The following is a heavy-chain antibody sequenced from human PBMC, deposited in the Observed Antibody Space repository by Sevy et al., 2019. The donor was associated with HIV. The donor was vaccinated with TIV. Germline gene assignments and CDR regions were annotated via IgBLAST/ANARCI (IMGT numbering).Heavy chain of an antibody. V-gene: IGHV3-48*02. CDR1: GFRFSQYS. CDR3: ARVVLYYDANYCDF. D-gene: IGHD3-22*01. Sequence: GGSLRLSCAASGFRFSQYSMNWVRRAPGKGLEWLSYLSGSSGTIYYAGSVKGRFTISRDNAKNSVYLQMNSLRDEDSAVYYCARVVLYYDANYCDFWGQGALVTVSS. CDR2: LSGSSGTI. J-gene: IGHJ4*02.